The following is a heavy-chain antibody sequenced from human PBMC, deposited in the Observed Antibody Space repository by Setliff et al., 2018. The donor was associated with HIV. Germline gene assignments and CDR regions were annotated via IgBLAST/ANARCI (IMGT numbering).Heavy chain of an antibody. CDR3: ARQLSNSLDF. Sequence: GASVKVSCKVSAYTLSELSMHWVRQAPGEGLEWMGGFDPEDGETIYAEKFQGRVTMTEDTTTETAYMELSSLRSEDTAVYYCARQLSNSLDFWGQGALVTVSS. D-gene: IGHD1-1*01. CDR1: AYTLSELS. V-gene: IGHV1-24*01. J-gene: IGHJ4*02. CDR2: FDPEDGET.